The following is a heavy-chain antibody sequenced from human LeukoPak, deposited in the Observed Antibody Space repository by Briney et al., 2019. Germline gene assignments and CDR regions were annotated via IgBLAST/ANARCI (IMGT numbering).Heavy chain of an antibody. Sequence: PSETLSLTCTVSGGSISSSSYYWGWIRQPPGKGLEWIGSIYYSGSTYYNPSLKSRVTISVDTSKNQFSLKLSSVTAADTALYYCVHFYGSGTYPYYFDYWGQGILVTVSS. J-gene: IGHJ4*02. V-gene: IGHV4-39*01. CDR3: VHFYGSGTYPYYFDY. CDR2: IYYSGST. CDR1: GGSISSSSYY. D-gene: IGHD3-10*01.